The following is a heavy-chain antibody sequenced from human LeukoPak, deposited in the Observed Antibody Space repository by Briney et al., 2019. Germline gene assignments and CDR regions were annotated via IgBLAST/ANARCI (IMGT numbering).Heavy chain of an antibody. J-gene: IGHJ4*02. CDR2: ISSTSSSYR. D-gene: IGHD3-22*01. CDR1: GFTFSTYS. CDR3: AREAVVVSTRYCDY. V-gene: IGHV3-21*01. Sequence: GGSLRLSCAASGFTFSTYSMNWVRQAPGKGLEWVSSISSTSSSYRYYADSVKGRFTISRDNAKNSLYLQMNSLRAEDTAVYYCAREAVVVSTRYCDYWGQGTLVTVSS.